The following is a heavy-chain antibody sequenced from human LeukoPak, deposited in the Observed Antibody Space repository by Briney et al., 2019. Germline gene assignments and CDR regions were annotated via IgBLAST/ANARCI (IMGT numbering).Heavy chain of an antibody. CDR1: GFTFSSYV. CDR2: ISASGATT. Sequence: GGSLRLSCAASGFTFSSYVMSWVRQTPGKGLEWVSYISASGATTYFADSVKGRFTISRDNSKNTLYLQMNSLRAEDTAVYYCAKDDEAYYFDYWGQGTLVTVSS. J-gene: IGHJ4*02. CDR3: AKDDEAYYFDY. V-gene: IGHV3-23*01.